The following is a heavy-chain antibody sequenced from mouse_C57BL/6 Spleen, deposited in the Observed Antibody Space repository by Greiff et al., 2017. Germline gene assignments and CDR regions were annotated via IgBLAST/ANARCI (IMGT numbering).Heavy chain of an antibody. V-gene: IGHV1-52*01. CDR1: GYTFTSYW. J-gene: IGHJ3*01. Sequence: QVQLQQPGAELVRPGSSVKLSCKASGYTFTSYWMHWVKQRPIQGLEWIGNIDPSDSETHYNQKFKDKATLTADKSSITAYMQLSSLTSEASAVYYCARGYSPWFAYWGQGTLVTVSA. D-gene: IGHD2-3*01. CDR2: IDPSDSET. CDR3: ARGYSPWFAY.